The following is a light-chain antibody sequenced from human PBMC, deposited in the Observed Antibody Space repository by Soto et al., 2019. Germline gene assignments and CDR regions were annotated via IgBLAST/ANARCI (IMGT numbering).Light chain of an antibody. CDR1: SSDVGSYNL. J-gene: IGLJ2*01. CDR2: EGS. V-gene: IGLV2-23*01. CDR3: CSYAGSSPV. Sequence: QSALTQPASVSGSPGQSITISCTGTSSDVGSYNLVSWYQQHPGKAPKLMIYEGSKRPSGVSNRFSGSKSGNTPSLTISGLPAEDEAYYYCCSYAGSSPVFGGGTKLTVL.